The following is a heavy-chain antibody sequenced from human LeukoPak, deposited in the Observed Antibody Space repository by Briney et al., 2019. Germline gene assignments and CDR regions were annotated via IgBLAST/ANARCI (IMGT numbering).Heavy chain of an antibody. V-gene: IGHV4-59*08. J-gene: IGHJ5*02. CDR1: GGSISSYY. D-gene: IGHD2-2*02. Sequence: KPSETLSLTCTVSGGSISSYYWSWIRQPPGKGLEWIGYIYYSGSTNYNPSLKSRVTISVDTSKNQFSLKLSSVTAADTAVYYCARQIVVVPAAIRESSWFDPWGQGTLSPSPQ. CDR2: IYYSGST. CDR3: ARQIVVVPAAIRESSWFDP.